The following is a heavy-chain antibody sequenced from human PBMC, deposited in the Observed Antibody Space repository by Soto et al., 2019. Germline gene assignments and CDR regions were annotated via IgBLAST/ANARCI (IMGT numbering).Heavy chain of an antibody. V-gene: IGHV4-39*01. CDR3: VRHQFNCNFRGPFEY. D-gene: IGHD2-15*01. CDR2: ISYSGST. CDR1: GGSVSTSSDF. Sequence: PSETLSLTCTVSGGSVSTSSDFWDWLRQPPGKGLEWIGSISYSGSTYYNPSLKSRVTISIDTSKNQFSLKLSSVTAPDTAVYYCVRHQFNCNFRGPFEYWSQGTLVTVSS. J-gene: IGHJ4*02.